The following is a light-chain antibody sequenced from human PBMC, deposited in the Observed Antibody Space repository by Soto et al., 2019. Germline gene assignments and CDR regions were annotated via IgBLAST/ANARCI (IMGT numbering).Light chain of an antibody. J-gene: IGKJ2*01. CDR3: QQYSNWPRT. V-gene: IGKV3-15*01. CDR1: QSVSTN. CDR2: GAS. Sequence: EIVMTQSPATLSVSPGERATLSCRASQSVSTNLAWYQQKLGQAPRLLIYGASTRATGIPARFSGSGSGTEFTLTLSSLQSEDFAVYYCQQYSNWPRTFGQGIKLEVK.